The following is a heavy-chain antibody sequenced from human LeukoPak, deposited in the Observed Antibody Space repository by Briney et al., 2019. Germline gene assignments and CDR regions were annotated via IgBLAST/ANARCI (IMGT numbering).Heavy chain of an antibody. CDR2: INHSGST. V-gene: IGHV4-34*01. CDR3: ARERRGSYYGWDY. CDR1: GGSFSGYY. Sequence: SETLSLTCAVYGGSFSGYYWSWIRQPPGKGLEWIGEINHSGSTNYNPSLKSRVTMSVDTSKNQFSLKLSSVTAADTAVYYCARERRGSYYGWDYWGQGTLVTVAS. D-gene: IGHD1-26*01. J-gene: IGHJ4*02.